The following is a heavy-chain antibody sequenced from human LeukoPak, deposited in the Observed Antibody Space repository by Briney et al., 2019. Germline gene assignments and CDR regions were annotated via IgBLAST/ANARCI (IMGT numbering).Heavy chain of an antibody. Sequence: GGSLRLSCAASGFTVSSNYMTWVRQAPAKGLEWVSVIYSGGSTYYADSVKGRFTISRDNSKNTLYLQMNSLRAEDTAVYYCARQGGYHYDSTTNRFSDLWGQGTRVTVSS. J-gene: IGHJ5*02. CDR3: ARQGGYHYDSTTNRFSDL. CDR1: GFTVSSNY. CDR2: IYSGGST. V-gene: IGHV3-66*04. D-gene: IGHD3-22*01.